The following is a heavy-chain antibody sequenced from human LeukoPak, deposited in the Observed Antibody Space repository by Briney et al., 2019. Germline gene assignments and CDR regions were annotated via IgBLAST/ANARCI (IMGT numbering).Heavy chain of an antibody. CDR1: GGSVTSGSYY. D-gene: IGHD1-7*01. CDR2: FYYRGST. Sequence: SETLSLTCTVSGGSVTSGSYYWSWIRQPPGKGLEYIGCFYYRGSTKYNPSLKSRVAVSVDTSKNQFSLRLSSVTAADTAVYYCARGGLQLPDYWGQGTLVTVSS. CDR3: ARGGLQLPDY. V-gene: IGHV4-61*01. J-gene: IGHJ4*02.